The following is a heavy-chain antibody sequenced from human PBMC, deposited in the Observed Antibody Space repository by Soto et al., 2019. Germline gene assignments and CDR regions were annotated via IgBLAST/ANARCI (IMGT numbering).Heavy chain of an antibody. CDR1: GYTFTSYG. J-gene: IGHJ5*02. D-gene: IGHD2-8*01. CDR3: ARLVRNCFNGVCYEWFDP. Sequence: ASVKVSCKASGYTFTSYGINWVRQAPGQGLEWMGWISEYKGNTKYAQKLQGRVTMTTDTSTSTAYMELRSLRSDDTAVYYCARLVRNCFNGVCYEWFDPWGQGTLVTVSS. CDR2: ISEYKGNT. V-gene: IGHV1-18*01.